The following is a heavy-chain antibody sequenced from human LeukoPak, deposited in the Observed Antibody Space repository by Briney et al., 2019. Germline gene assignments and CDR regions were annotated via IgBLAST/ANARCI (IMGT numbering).Heavy chain of an antibody. CDR3: ARDQGENDFWSGYPEYYFDY. V-gene: IGHV6-1*01. D-gene: IGHD3-3*01. Sequence: SQTLSLTCAISGDSVSSNSAAWNWIRQSPSRGLEWLGRTYYRSKWYNDYAVSVKSRITINPDTSKNQFSLQLNSVTPEDTAVYYCARDQGENDFWSGYPEYYFDYWGQGTLVTVSS. CDR1: GDSVSSNSAA. CDR2: TYYRSKWYN. J-gene: IGHJ4*02.